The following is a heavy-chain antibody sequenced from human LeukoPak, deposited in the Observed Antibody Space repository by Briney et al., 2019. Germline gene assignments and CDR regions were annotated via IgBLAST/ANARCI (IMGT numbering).Heavy chain of an antibody. J-gene: IGHJ4*02. Sequence: SETLSLTCTVSGGSISSYYWSWIRQPPGKGLEWIGYIYHSGSTYYNPSLESRVTTSVDTSKNQFSLKLSSVTAADTAVYYCARGKGYDWNHFDYWGQGTLVTVSS. CDR2: IYHSGST. D-gene: IGHD1-20*01. V-gene: IGHV4-30-4*01. CDR1: GGSISSYY. CDR3: ARGKGYDWNHFDY.